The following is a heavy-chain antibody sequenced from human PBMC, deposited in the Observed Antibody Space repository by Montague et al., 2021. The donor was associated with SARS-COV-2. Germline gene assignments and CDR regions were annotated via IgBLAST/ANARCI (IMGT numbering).Heavy chain of an antibody. CDR2: MSHSGTS. D-gene: IGHD3-22*01. J-gene: IGHJ5*01. CDR3: ARRGGVDFYESAGYKYIWWFDS. Sequence: SETLSLTCTVSGASISSGSCFWAWIRQPPGKGLEWIGGMSHSGTSYYNLSLNTRATISVDTSRNQFSLRLTSVTAADTASYFCARRGGVDFYESAGYKYIWWFDSWGQGILVTVSS. V-gene: IGHV4-39*01. CDR1: GASISSGSCF.